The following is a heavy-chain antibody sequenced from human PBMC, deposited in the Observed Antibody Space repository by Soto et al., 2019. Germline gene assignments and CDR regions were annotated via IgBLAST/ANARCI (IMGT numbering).Heavy chain of an antibody. CDR3: ARHVTMGATTGIFYYGMDV. J-gene: IGHJ6*02. V-gene: IGHV4-59*08. CDR2: ISYSGSV. CDR1: GDSISPYY. Sequence: QVQLQESGPGLVKPSETLSLTCTVSGDSISPYYWSWLRRPPGKELEWIGYISYSGSVNYNPSLRIRLTISVATAKNQFSLSLNSVTAEDAAVYYCARHVTMGATTGIFYYGMDVWGQGTTVTVSS. D-gene: IGHD1-26*01.